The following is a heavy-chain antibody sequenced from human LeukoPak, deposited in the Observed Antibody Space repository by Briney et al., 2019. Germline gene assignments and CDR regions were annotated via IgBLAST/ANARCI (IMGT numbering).Heavy chain of an antibody. Sequence: SETLSLTCTVSGGSISSSSYYWGWIRQPPGKGLEWIGSIYYSGSTYYNPSLKSRVTISVDTSKNQFSLKLSSVTAADTAVYYCARHKGGYSYGSFYYYYYYMDVWGKGTTVTISS. J-gene: IGHJ6*03. D-gene: IGHD5-18*01. CDR2: IYYSGST. V-gene: IGHV4-39*01. CDR1: GGSISSSSYY. CDR3: ARHKGGYSYGSFYYYYYYMDV.